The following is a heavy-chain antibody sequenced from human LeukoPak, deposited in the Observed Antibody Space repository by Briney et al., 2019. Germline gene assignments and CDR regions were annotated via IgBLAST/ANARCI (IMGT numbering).Heavy chain of an antibody. CDR2: IRYDERNK. V-gene: IGHV3-30*02. D-gene: IGHD3-9*01. J-gene: IGHJ4*02. CDR3: AKDVSRILTGARNYFDS. CDR1: GFTFGSYA. Sequence: GGSLRLSCAASGFTFGSYAMHWVRQAPGKGLEWVAFIRYDERNKYYSDSAKGRFTISRDNSKNTLYLQMNSLRAEDTAVYYCAKDVSRILTGARNYFDSWGQGTLVTVSS.